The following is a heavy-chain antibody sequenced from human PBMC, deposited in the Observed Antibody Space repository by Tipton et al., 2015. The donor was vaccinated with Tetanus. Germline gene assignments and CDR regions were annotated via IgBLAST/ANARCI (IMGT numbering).Heavy chain of an antibody. CDR2: IYPGDSDT. CDR3: ARQGTLDDSKDDAFDI. V-gene: IGHV5-51*01. J-gene: IGHJ3*02. D-gene: IGHD3-22*01. Sequence: QLVQSGAEVKKPGESLKISCKGSGYSFTSYWIGWVRQMPGKGLEWMGIIYPGDSDTRYSPSFQGQVTISAEKSISTAYLQWSSLKAADTAMYYCARQGTLDDSKDDAFDIWGQGTMVTVSS. CDR1: GYSFTSYW.